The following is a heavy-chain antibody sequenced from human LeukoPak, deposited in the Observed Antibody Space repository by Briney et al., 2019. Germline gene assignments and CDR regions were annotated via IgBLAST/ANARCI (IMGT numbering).Heavy chain of an antibody. CDR1: GFTFSSYW. D-gene: IGHD3-16*01. CDR3: ARLGEKADFDY. V-gene: IGHV3-7*01. J-gene: IGHJ4*02. CDR2: IKQDGSES. Sequence: GGSLRLSCAASGFTFSSYWMSWVRQAPGKGLEWVADIKQDGSESYYVDSVKGRFTFSRDNAKNSLYLQINSPRAEDTAVYYCARLGEKADFDYWGQGTLVTVPS.